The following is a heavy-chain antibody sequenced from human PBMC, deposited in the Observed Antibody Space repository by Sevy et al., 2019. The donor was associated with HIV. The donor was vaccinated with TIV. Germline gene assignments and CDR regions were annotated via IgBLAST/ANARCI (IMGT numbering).Heavy chain of an antibody. D-gene: IGHD2-15*01. J-gene: IGHJ4*02. CDR3: ARHPTIGYCSGGSCYSGDDEYYFDY. V-gene: IGHV4-38-2*01. CDR1: GYSISSGYY. CDR2: IYHSGST. Sequence: SETLSLTCAVSGYSISSGYYWGWIRQPPGKGLEWIGSIYHSGSTYYNPSLKSRVTISVDTSKNQFSLKLSSVTAADTAVYYCARHPTIGYCSGGSCYSGDDEYYFDYWGQGTLVTVS.